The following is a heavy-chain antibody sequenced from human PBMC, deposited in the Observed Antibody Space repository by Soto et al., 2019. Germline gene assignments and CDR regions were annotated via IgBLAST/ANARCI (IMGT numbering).Heavy chain of an antibody. V-gene: IGHV1-3*01. CDR3: ARGHCDDICYHDY. CDR2: INAGNGNT. J-gene: IGHJ4*02. CDR1: RYAFTTYI. D-gene: IGHD2-21*01. Sequence: QVQLVQSGAEVKKPGASVRISCEASRYAFTTYILYWVRQAPGQRLEWMGWINAGNGNTKYSQKFQDRVTITRDTSASTAYMELSSLRSEDTAVYYCARGHCDDICYHDYWGQGTLVTVSS.